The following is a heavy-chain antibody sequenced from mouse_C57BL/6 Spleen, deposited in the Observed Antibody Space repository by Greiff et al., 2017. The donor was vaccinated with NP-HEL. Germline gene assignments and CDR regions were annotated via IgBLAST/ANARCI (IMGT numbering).Heavy chain of an antibody. CDR2: IYPRSGNT. V-gene: IGHV1-81*01. J-gene: IGHJ2*01. CDR1: GYTFTSYG. CDR3: ARHSDYYGSSYFDY. Sequence: QVQLQQSGAELARPGASVKLSCKASGYTFTSYGISWVKQRTGQGLEWIGEIYPRSGNTYYNEKFKGKATLTADKSSSTAYMELRSLTSEDSAVYFCARHSDYYGSSYFDYWGQGTTLTVSS. D-gene: IGHD1-1*01.